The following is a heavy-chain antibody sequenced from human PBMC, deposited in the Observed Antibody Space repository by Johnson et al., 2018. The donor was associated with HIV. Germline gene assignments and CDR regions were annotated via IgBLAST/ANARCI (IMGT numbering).Heavy chain of an antibody. D-gene: IGHD4-23*01. J-gene: IGHJ3*02. V-gene: IGHV3-7*05. CDR3: ARAGYGGNYAFDI. CDR2: IKQDGGEK. Sequence: VQLVESGGGLVQPGGSLRLACAASGFTVSNNYMSWVRQAPGRGLEWVANIKQDGGEKYYVDSVKGRFTISRDNAKHSLYLQMNSLRAEDTAVYYCARAGYGGNYAFDIWGQGTMVTVSS. CDR1: GFTVSNNY.